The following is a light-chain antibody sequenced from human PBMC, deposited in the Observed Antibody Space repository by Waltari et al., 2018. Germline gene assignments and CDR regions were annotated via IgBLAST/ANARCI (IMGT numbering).Light chain of an antibody. V-gene: IGLV6-57*01. CDR1: SGCISSPY. J-gene: IGLJ2*01. CDR3: QCYDSSSVV. CDR2: EYN. Sequence: NFMLPQPHSVSASPGKTVTLSCTRTSGCISSPYFPWDRQRPGTTPTTVSDEYNQRPSGFADRCSDSNDSYSNPAPLTISGLKAEEEADYYSQCYDSSSVVGVGEPKLTVL.